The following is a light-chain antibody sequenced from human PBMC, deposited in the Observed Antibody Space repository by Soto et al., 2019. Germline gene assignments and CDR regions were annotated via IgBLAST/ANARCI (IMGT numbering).Light chain of an antibody. CDR3: QQSYSTPYT. Sequence: DIQMTQSPSTLSASVGDRVSITCRASQSVTSWLAWFQQKPGQAPKLLIYDVSTLERGVPSRFSGSGSGTEFTLTISSLQTDDFATYYCQQSYSTPYTFGQGTKLEMK. CDR2: DVS. V-gene: IGKV1-5*01. CDR1: QSVTSW. J-gene: IGKJ2*01.